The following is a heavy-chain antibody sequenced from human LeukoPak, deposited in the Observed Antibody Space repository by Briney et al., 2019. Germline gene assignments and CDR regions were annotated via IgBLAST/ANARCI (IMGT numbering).Heavy chain of an antibody. D-gene: IGHD6-13*01. Sequence: GSLRLSCAASGFTFGSSAMSWVRQAPGKGPEWVSTFSRSGPDTYYADSVKGRFTIFRDNTKNTLYLQMNSLRAEDTAVYYCAKGSLGSWYYFDYWGQGTLVTVSS. J-gene: IGHJ4*02. V-gene: IGHV3-23*01. CDR3: AKGSLGSWYYFDY. CDR1: GFTFGSSA. CDR2: FSRSGPDT.